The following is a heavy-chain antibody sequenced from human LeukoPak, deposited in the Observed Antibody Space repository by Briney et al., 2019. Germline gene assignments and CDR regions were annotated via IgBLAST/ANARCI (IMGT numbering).Heavy chain of an antibody. CDR3: ARGSSSLRHYFDY. CDR2: INHSGST. CDR1: GGSFSGYY. J-gene: IGHJ4*02. Sequence: SETLSLTCAVYGGSFSGYYWSWIRQPPGKGLEWIGEINHSGSTNYNPSLKSRVTISVDTSKNQLSLKLSSVTAADTAVYYCARGSSSLRHYFDYWGQGTLVTVSS. V-gene: IGHV4-34*01. D-gene: IGHD6-13*01.